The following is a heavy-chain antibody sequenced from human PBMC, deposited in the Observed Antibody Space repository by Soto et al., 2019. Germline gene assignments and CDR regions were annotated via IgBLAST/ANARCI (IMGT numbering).Heavy chain of an antibody. Sequence: SVKVSCKASGGTFSKNTISWLRQAPGQGLEWMGGIMPVFGRPNYAQKFQGRVTITADEYTRTAYMELSRLKSDDTAVYYCARQFDYDTSGYYYAYWGQGTQVTVSS. D-gene: IGHD3-22*01. CDR3: ARQFDYDTSGYYYAY. V-gene: IGHV1-69*13. J-gene: IGHJ4*02. CDR2: IMPVFGRP. CDR1: GGTFSKNT.